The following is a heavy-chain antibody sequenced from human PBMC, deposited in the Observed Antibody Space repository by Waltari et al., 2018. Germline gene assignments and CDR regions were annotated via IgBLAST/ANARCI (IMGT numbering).Heavy chain of an antibody. D-gene: IGHD1-26*01. Sequence: EVQLMESGGGLVQPGGSLRLSCVASGLAVRTSVMSWVRQAPGKGLEWVSAIFSGDTTYYTDSVKGRFSTSRDNSKNTLFLQMNSLRAEDTAVYYCARVARGTLYDAFDIWGQGTMVTVSS. J-gene: IGHJ3*02. CDR1: GLAVRTSV. CDR2: IFSGDTT. V-gene: IGHV3-66*01. CDR3: ARVARGTLYDAFDI.